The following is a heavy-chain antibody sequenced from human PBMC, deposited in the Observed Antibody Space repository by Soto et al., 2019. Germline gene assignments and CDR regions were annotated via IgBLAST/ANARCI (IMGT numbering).Heavy chain of an antibody. CDR3: TTPTVTTGDDAFDI. CDR2: IKSKTDGGTT. Sequence: GGSLRLSCAASGFTFSNAWMSWVRQAPGKGLEWVGRIKSKTDGGTTDYAAPVKGRFTISRDDSKNTLYLQMNSLKTEDTAVYYCTTPTVTTGDDAFDIWGQGTMVTVSS. CDR1: GFTFSNAW. J-gene: IGHJ3*02. V-gene: IGHV3-15*01. D-gene: IGHD4-4*01.